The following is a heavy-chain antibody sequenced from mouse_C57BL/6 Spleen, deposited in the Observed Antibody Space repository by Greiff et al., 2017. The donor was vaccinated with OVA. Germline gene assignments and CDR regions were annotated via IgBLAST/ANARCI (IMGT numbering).Heavy chain of an antibody. D-gene: IGHD2-1*01. V-gene: IGHV1-53*01. CDR3: ATYGNHGSWFAY. Sequence: QVQLQQPGTDLVKPGASVKLSCKASGYTFTSYWMHWVKQRPGQGLEWIGNINPRNGGPNYNEKFKSKATLTVDKSSSPAYMQLSSLTSEDSAVYYCATYGNHGSWFAYWGQGTLVTVSA. CDR2: INPRNGGP. J-gene: IGHJ3*01. CDR1: GYTFTSYW.